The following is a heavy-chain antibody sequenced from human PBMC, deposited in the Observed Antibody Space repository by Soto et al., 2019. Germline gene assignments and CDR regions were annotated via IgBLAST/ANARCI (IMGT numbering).Heavy chain of an antibody. CDR2: IYYSGST. Sequence: SETLSLTCTVSGGSISSYYWSWIRQPPGKGLEWIGYIYYSGSTNYNPSLKSRVTISVDTSKNQFSLKLSSVTAADTAVYYCARGGYSSSWFDYWGQGTLVTVSS. CDR1: GGSISSYY. CDR3: ARGGYSSSWFDY. J-gene: IGHJ4*02. V-gene: IGHV4-59*08. D-gene: IGHD6-13*01.